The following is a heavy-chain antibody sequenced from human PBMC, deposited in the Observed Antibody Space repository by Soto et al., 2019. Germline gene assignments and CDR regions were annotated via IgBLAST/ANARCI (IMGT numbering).Heavy chain of an antibody. Sequence: GGSLRLSCAASGFTFSSYSMNWVRQAPGKGLEWVSSISGAGSYIYYADSVKGRFTISRDNAKNSLYLQMNSLRAEDTAVYYCAGNWNDAGYWGQGTLVTVSS. D-gene: IGHD1-1*01. CDR3: AGNWNDAGY. CDR2: ISGAGSYI. J-gene: IGHJ4*02. V-gene: IGHV3-21*01. CDR1: GFTFSSYS.